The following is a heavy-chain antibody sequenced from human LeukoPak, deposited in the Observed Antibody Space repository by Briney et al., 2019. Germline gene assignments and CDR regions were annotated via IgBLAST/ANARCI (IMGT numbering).Heavy chain of an antibody. CDR1: GFTFSSYG. CDR3: ARGQPPSYYDLDV. CDR2: IWSDGSSK. V-gene: IGHV3-33*01. Sequence: GGSLRLSCAASGFTFSSYGMHWVRQAPGKGLEWVAVIWSDGSSKHYAGSVKGRFTISRDNSKNTLYLQMNSLRAEDTALYYCARGQPPSYYDLDVWGHGTTVTVSS. J-gene: IGHJ6*01. D-gene: IGHD6-13*01.